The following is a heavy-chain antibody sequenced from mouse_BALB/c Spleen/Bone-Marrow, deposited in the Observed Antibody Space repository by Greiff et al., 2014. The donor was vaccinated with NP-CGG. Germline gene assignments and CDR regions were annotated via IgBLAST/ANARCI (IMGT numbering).Heavy chain of an antibody. CDR2: INPNNGNT. V-gene: IGHV1-26*01. Sequence: VQLQQSGPDLVKPGASVKMSCKASGYTFTDYYMKWVKQSHGKRLEWIGDINPNNGNTFYNQKFKGKASLPVDKSSTTAYMQLNSLTSEDSAVYYCARSRAMDYWGQGTSVTVSS. CDR3: ARSRAMDY. CDR1: GYTFTDYY. J-gene: IGHJ4*01.